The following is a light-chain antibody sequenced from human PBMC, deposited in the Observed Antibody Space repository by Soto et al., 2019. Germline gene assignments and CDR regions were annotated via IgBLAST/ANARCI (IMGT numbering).Light chain of an antibody. V-gene: IGKV1-5*03. J-gene: IGKJ1*01. Sequence: DIPMDQSPSALSASVGDRVTITCRASQDVSHWLAWYQQKPGQAPKLVIYKASSLESGVPSRFSGRGSGTEFTLTIRDLQPDDFATYFCLQDHDYPWTFGHGTKVEV. CDR3: LQDHDYPWT. CDR2: KAS. CDR1: QDVSHW.